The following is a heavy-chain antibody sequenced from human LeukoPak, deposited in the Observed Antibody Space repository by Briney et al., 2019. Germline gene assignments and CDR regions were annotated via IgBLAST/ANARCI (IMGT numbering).Heavy chain of an antibody. CDR2: ISGRGNNT. Sequence: PGGSLRLSCAASGFTFSTYAMSWVRQAPGKGLEWVSSISGRGNNTYYADSVKGRFTISRDNSKNTLHLQMNSLRVEDTATYYCARAYSSSWYDYWGQGTLVIVSS. CDR1: GFTFSTYA. J-gene: IGHJ4*02. D-gene: IGHD6-13*01. V-gene: IGHV3-23*01. CDR3: ARAYSSSWYDY.